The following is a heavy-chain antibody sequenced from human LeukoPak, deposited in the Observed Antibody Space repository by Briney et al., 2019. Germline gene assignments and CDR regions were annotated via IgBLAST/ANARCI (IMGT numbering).Heavy chain of an antibody. CDR3: ARGPVIAVADPFDY. V-gene: IGHV4-4*02. Sequence: SETLSLNCAGSGGSINSTNWGRRVRRPPGKGLEWIGEIYHTGSTNYNPSLKRRVTISVDKSKNQISLKLSSVTAADTAVYYCARGPVIAVADPFDYWGQGTLVTVSS. CDR1: GGSINSTNW. CDR2: IYHTGST. D-gene: IGHD6-19*01. J-gene: IGHJ4*02.